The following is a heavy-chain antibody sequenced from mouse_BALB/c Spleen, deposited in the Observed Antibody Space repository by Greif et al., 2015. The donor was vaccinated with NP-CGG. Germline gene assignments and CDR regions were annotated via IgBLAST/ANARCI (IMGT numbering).Heavy chain of an antibody. Sequence: VKLVESGPSLVAPSQSLSITCTVSGFSLTTYGVHWIRQPPGKGLEWLGIIWAGGNTNYNSALMPRLSISKDNSKSQVFLKMNSLQTDDTAMYYCARAYDFWGQGTLVTVSA. CDR1: GFSLTTYG. J-gene: IGHJ3*01. CDR2: IWAGGNT. CDR3: ARAYDF. D-gene: IGHD2-4*01. V-gene: IGHV2-9*02.